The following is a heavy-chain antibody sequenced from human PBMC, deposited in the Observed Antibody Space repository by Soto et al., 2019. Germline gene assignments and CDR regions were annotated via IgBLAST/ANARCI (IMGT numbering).Heavy chain of an antibody. J-gene: IGHJ3*01. V-gene: IGHV1-18*01. D-gene: IGHD2-15*01. CDR2: ISGDNGNT. CDR3: ARRVGVAPVYDAYHL. Sequence: QGQLVQSGAEVKKPGASVKVSCKASGYTFTIYGISWMRQAPGQGLEWMGWISGDNGNTKYAQKFQGRATMXXDXSXXTAYMELRSLRADDTAVYYCARRVGVAPVYDAYHLWGQGTMVTVSS. CDR1: GYTFTIYG.